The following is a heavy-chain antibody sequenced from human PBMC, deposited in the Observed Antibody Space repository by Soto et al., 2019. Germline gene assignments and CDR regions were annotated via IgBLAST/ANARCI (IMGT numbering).Heavy chain of an antibody. CDR2: INYSGST. CDR1: GGSISSYY. Sequence: SETLSLTCTVSGGSISSYYWSWIRQPPGKGLEWIGSINYSGSTNYNPSLKSRVTISVDTSKNQFSLKLSSVTAADTAVYYCAQYGEDFWSGYYRILAYWGQGTLVTVSS. V-gene: IGHV4-59*12. CDR3: AQYGEDFWSGYYRILAY. D-gene: IGHD3-3*01. J-gene: IGHJ4*02.